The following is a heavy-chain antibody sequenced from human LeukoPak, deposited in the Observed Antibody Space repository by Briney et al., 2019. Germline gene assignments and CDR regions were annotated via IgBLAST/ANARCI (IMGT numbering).Heavy chain of an antibody. J-gene: IGHJ3*02. D-gene: IGHD2-15*01. Sequence: SETLSLTCTGSDGSISSSSYYWGWIRQPPGKGLEWIGSIYYSGSIYYNPSLKSRVTISVDTSKNQFSLKLSSVTAADTAVYYCASYFIVVVVAATRGAFDIWGQGTMVTVSS. CDR3: ASYFIVVVVAATRGAFDI. CDR2: IYYSGSI. CDR1: DGSISSSSYY. V-gene: IGHV4-39*01.